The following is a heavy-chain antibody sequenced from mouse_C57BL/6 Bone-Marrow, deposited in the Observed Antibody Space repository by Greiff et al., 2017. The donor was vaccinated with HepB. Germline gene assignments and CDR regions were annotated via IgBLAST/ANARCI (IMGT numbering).Heavy chain of an antibody. Sequence: EVQVVESGGGLVKPGGSLKLSCAASGFTFSSYAMSWVRQTPEKRLEWVATISDGGSYTYYPDNVKGRFTISRDNAKNNLYLQMSHLKSEDTAMYYCARASNWGDYWGQGTTLTVSS. D-gene: IGHD4-1*01. CDR2: ISDGGSYT. J-gene: IGHJ2*01. CDR1: GFTFSSYA. CDR3: ARASNWGDY. V-gene: IGHV5-4*01.